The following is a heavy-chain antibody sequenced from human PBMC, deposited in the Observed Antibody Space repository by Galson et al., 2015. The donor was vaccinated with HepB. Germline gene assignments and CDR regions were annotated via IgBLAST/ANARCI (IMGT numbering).Heavy chain of an antibody. CDR3: TRLYDFWSGHRGMDV. CDR1: GFTFSGSA. J-gene: IGHJ6*02. Sequence: SLRLSCAGSGFTFSGSAMHWVRQASGKGLEWIGRIRSKVNSDATAYSASVKGRFTISRDDSKNTAYLQLNSLKTEDTAIYYCTRLYDFWSGHRGMDVWGQGTTVTVSS. D-gene: IGHD3-3*01. CDR2: IRSKVNSDAT. V-gene: IGHV3-73*01.